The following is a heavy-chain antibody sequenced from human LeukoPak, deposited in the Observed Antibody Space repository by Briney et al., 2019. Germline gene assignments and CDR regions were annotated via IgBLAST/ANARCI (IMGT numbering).Heavy chain of an antibody. CDR2: IYSGGST. CDR3: ARDGDPYYDILTGYYNPHYFDY. J-gene: IGHJ4*02. Sequence: GGSLRLSCAASGFTFSSNDMSWVRQAPGKGLEWVSVIYSGGSTYYADSVKGRFTISRDNSKNTLYLQMNSLRAEDTAVYYCARDGDPYYDILTGYYNPHYFDYWGQGTLVTVSS. CDR1: GFTFSSND. D-gene: IGHD3-9*01. V-gene: IGHV3-66*01.